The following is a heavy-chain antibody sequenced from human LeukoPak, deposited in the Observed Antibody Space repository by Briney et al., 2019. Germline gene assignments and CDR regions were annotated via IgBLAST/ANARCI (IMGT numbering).Heavy chain of an antibody. CDR3: ARVKYCSDGSCRAYFDY. J-gene: IGHJ4*02. Sequence: GASVKVSCKASGYTFTGYYMHWVRQAAGQGLEWMGWMNPNSGNTGYAQKFQGRVTMTRDTSISTAYMELRSLTYEDTAVYYCARVKYCSDGSCRAYFDYWGQGAPVTVSS. V-gene: IGHV1-8*02. D-gene: IGHD2-15*01. CDR2: MNPNSGNT. CDR1: GYTFTGYY.